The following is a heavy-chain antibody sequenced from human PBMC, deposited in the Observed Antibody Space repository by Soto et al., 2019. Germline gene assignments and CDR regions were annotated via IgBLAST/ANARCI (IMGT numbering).Heavy chain of an antibody. CDR1: GYIFTSYA. V-gene: IGHV1-3*01. Sequence: QVQLVQSGAEVKKPGASVKVSCSASGYIFTSYAVHWVRQAPGQRLEWMGWINDGNGNTKYSQRFKGRVTITRDPSASIAHMELSSMRSEDTAVYYCARCGDLRSGSRMDVWGQGTTVTVSS. CDR3: ARCGDLRSGSRMDV. CDR2: INDGNGNT. D-gene: IGHD4-17*01. J-gene: IGHJ6*02.